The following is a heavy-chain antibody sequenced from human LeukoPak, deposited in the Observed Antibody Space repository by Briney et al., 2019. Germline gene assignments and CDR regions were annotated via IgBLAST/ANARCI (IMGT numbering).Heavy chain of an antibody. V-gene: IGHV4-38-2*01. J-gene: IGHJ4*02. Sequence: SETLSLTCAVSGYSISSGYYWGWIRQPPGKGLEWIGSIYHSGSTYYNPSLKRRVTISVDTSKNQYSLKLSSVTAADTAVYYCARLQGQYYYDSSGYLYWGQGTLVTVSS. CDR3: ARLQGQYYYDSSGYLY. CDR1: GYSISSGYY. D-gene: IGHD3-22*01. CDR2: IYHSGST.